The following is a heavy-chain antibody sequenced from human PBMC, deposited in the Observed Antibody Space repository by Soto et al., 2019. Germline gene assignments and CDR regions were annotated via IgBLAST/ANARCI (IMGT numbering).Heavy chain of an antibody. D-gene: IGHD2-2*02. CDR1: GGSFSGYY. CDR2: INHSGST. Sequence: QVQLQQWGAGLLKPSETLSLTCAVYGGSFSGYYWSWIRQPPGKGLEWIGEINHSGSTNYNPSLKSRITISVDTSKNQFSLKLSSVPAADTAVYYCARVIVVVPAAIEWFDPWGQGTLVTVSS. CDR3: ARVIVVVPAAIEWFDP. J-gene: IGHJ5*02. V-gene: IGHV4-34*01.